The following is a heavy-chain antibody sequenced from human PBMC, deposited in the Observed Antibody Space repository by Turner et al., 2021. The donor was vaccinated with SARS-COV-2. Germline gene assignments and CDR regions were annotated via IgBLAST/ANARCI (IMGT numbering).Heavy chain of an antibody. D-gene: IGHD2-21*02. J-gene: IGHJ4*02. Sequence: QVPLVPSGAEVKKPGAAVKVSCKGSGYTLIELSMHWVRQAPGKGLEWMGGFDPEDGETIYAQKFQGRVTMTEDTSTDTAYMELSSLRSEDTAVYYCATGYAYCGADCSIDYWGQGTLVTVSS. CDR3: ATGYAYCGADCSIDY. V-gene: IGHV1-24*01. CDR2: FDPEDGET. CDR1: GYTLIELS.